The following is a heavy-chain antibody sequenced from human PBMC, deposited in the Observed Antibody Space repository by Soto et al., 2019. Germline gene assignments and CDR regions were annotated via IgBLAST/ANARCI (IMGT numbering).Heavy chain of an antibody. CDR1: GGSISSGGYY. Sequence: SETLSLTCSVSGGSISSGGYYWSWIRQHPGKGLEWIGYIYYSGSTYYNPSLKSRLTISVDTSKNQFSLRLSSVTAADTAVYYCGRSGETVVVPTAWGQGTLVTVSS. V-gene: IGHV4-31*03. CDR3: GRSGETVVVPTA. J-gene: IGHJ4*02. CDR2: IYYSGST. D-gene: IGHD2-2*01.